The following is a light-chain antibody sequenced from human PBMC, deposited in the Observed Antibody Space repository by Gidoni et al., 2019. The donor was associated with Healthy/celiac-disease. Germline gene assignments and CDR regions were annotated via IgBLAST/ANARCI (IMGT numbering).Light chain of an antibody. Sequence: DIQMTQSPSSLSASVGDRVTITCRASQSISSYLNWYQQKPGKAPKLLIDAASSLQSGVPSRFNGSGSGTDFTLTISSLQPEDFATYYCQQSYSTPQTFGQGTKVEIK. CDR3: QQSYSTPQT. CDR2: AAS. J-gene: IGKJ1*01. V-gene: IGKV1-39*01. CDR1: QSISSY.